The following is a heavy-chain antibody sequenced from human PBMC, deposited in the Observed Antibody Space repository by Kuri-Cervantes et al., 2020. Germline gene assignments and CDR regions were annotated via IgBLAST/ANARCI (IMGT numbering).Heavy chain of an antibody. CDR3: AQGDCGGDCYGGGMDV. D-gene: IGHD2-21*02. J-gene: IGHJ6*02. CDR1: GFNFEGYV. CDR2: ITWDSDIT. V-gene: IGHV3-9*01. Sequence: SLKISCAASGFNFEGYVMHWVRHAPGKGLEWVSGITWDSDITAYADSVKGRFIITRDNSKNFVYLQMNSLRVEDTALYYCAQGDCGGDCYGGGMDVWGQGTTVTVSS.